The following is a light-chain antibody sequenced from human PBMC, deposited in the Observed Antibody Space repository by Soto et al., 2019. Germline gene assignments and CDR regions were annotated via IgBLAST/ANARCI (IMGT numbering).Light chain of an antibody. CDR3: QQRSNWSLT. CDR1: QSVSSY. J-gene: IGKJ4*01. Sequence: IVMTQSPATLSVSPGERATLSCRASQSVSSYLAWYQQKPGQAPRLLIYDASNRATGIPARFSGSGSGTDFTLTISSLEPEDFAVYYCQQRSNWSLTFGGGTKVDIK. V-gene: IGKV3-11*01. CDR2: DAS.